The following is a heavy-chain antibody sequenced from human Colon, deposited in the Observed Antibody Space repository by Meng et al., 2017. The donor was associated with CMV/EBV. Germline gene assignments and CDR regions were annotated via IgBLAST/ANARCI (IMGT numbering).Heavy chain of an antibody. CDR1: GYPFTTYY. J-gene: IGHJ5*02. Sequence: ASVKVSCKASGYPFTTYYIHWVRQAPGQGLEWMGIINHSGGSTTYAQNFQGRLTMTRDTSTSTVYMELSSLRSEDTAVYYCARSPSGSYNYWFDPWGQGTVVTVSS. V-gene: IGHV1-46*01. D-gene: IGHD3-10*01. CDR2: INHSGGST. CDR3: ARSPSGSYNYWFDP.